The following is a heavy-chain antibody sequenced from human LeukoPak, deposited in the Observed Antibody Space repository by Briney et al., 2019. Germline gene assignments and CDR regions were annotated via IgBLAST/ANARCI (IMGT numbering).Heavy chain of an antibody. D-gene: IGHD2-21*01. V-gene: IGHV3-30-3*01. Sequence: QPGRSLRLSCVASGFVFSNFAMQWVRQAPGKGLEWLAVISFDESNKYYADSVKGRFTISRDNSKNTLYLQMNSPGAEDTAVYYCAAGRGDTNSRRGVDNWGQGTLVTVSS. CDR3: AAGRGDTNSRRGVDN. CDR2: ISFDESNK. J-gene: IGHJ4*02. CDR1: GFVFSNFA.